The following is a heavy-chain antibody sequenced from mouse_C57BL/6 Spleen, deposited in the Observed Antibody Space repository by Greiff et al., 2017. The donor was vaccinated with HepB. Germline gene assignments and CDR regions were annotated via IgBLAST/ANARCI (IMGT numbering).Heavy chain of an antibody. D-gene: IGHD3-2*02. V-gene: IGHV1-69*01. CDR1: GYTFTSYW. J-gene: IGHJ2*01. Sequence: QVQLKQPGAELVMPGASVKLSCKASGYTFTSYWMHWVKQRPGQGLEWIGEIDPSDSYTNYNQKFKGKSTLTVDKSSSTAYMQLSSLTSEDSAVYYCARAELRLPSDYWGQGTTLTVSS. CDR2: IDPSDSYT. CDR3: ARAELRLPSDY.